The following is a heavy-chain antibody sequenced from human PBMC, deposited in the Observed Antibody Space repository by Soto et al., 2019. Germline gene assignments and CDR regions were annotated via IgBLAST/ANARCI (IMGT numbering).Heavy chain of an antibody. J-gene: IGHJ4*02. Sequence: EVQLVESGGGLVQPGGSLRLSCAASGFTFSDHYMDWVRQAPGKGLEWVGRIRKEANSYTTEYATSVKGRFTISRDDSKNSLYLQMNSLKTEDTAVYYCTRVQNWNFASWGQGTLVTVSS. CDR3: TRVQNWNFAS. V-gene: IGHV3-72*01. CDR2: IRKEANSYTT. CDR1: GFTFSDHY. D-gene: IGHD3-3*01.